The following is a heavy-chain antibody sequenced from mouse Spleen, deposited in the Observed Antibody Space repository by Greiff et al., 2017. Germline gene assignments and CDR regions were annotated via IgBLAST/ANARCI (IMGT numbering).Heavy chain of an antibody. D-gene: IGHD1-2*01. V-gene: IGHV1-4*01. CDR1: GYTFTSYT. J-gene: IGHJ2*01. Sequence: VQLQQSGAELARPGASVKMSCKASGYTFTSYTMRWVKQRPGQGLEWIGYINPSSGYTKYKQKFKDKATLTADKSSSTAYMQLSSLTSEDSAVYYCARWEYGDYWGQGTTLTVSS. CDR3: ARWEYGDY. CDR2: INPSSGYT.